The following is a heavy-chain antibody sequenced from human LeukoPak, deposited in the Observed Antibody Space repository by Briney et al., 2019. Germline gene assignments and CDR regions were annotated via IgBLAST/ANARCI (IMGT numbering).Heavy chain of an antibody. CDR2: IKQDGSEK. J-gene: IGHJ4*02. V-gene: IGHV3-7*01. CDR1: GFTFSSYW. CDR3: ARDGTYGDRYYFDY. Sequence: PGGSLRLSCAASGFTFSSYWMSWVRQAPGKGLEWVANIKQDGSEKYYVDSVKGRFTISRDNAKNSLYLQMNSLRAEDTAVYYCARDGTYGDRYYFDYWGQGTLVTVPS. D-gene: IGHD4-17*01.